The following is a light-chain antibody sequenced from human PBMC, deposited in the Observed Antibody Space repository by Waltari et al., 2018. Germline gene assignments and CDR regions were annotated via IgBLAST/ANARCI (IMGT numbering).Light chain of an antibody. CDR2: AAS. CDR3: QQSHSTPYT. J-gene: IGKJ2*01. Sequence: DIQMTQSPSSLSASVGDRVTITCRASQNITTYLNWYQRKPGKAPNLLIYAASNLQNGVPSRFSGSGSGTDFAVTISSLQPEDFSTYYCQQSHSTPYTFGQGTKLEI. CDR1: QNITTY. V-gene: IGKV1-39*01.